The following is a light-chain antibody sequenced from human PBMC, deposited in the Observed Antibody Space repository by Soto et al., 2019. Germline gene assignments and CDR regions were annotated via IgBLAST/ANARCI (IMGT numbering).Light chain of an antibody. Sequence: EVVVTQSPATLSVSPGEWVTLSCRASQSVDSDVAWFQHKPGQAPRLLIYGASTRAAGIPGRFSGSGYETDFTFTISSLEPEDSATYFCQQYNTWVRGTFGQGTKLEIK. CDR3: QQYNTWVRGT. J-gene: IGKJ2*01. CDR2: GAS. V-gene: IGKV3-15*01. CDR1: QSVDSD.